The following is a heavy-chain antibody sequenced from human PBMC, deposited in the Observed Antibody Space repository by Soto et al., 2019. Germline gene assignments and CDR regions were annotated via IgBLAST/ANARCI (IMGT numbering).Heavy chain of an antibody. Sequence: GASVKVSCKASGGTFSSYAISWVRQAPGQGLEWLGIINPSYGGTGYAQKLQGRFTMTRDTSTSTVYMDMSSLRSEDTAVYYCARVAHQSLDYWGLGTLVTVSS. V-gene: IGHV1-46*01. CDR2: INPSYGGT. J-gene: IGHJ4*02. D-gene: IGHD5-12*01. CDR1: GGTFSSYA. CDR3: ARVAHQSLDY.